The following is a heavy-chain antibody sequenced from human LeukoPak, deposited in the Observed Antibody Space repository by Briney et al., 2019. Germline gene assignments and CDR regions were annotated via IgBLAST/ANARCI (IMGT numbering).Heavy chain of an antibody. CDR2: ISKSSDRI. J-gene: IGHJ4*02. CDR1: GFTFSSYS. Sequence: GGSLRLSCAASGFTFSSYSMNWVRQAPGKGLERVSYISKSSDRIYHADSVKGRFTMSRDNAKNSLYLQMDSLRAEDTAVYYCARDLLNDEGSSYFFDQWGQGTLVTVSS. D-gene: IGHD2-2*01. CDR3: ARDLLNDEGSSYFFDQ. V-gene: IGHV3-48*04.